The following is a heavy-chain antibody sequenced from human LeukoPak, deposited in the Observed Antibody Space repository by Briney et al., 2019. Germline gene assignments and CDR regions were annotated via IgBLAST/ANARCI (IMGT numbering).Heavy chain of an antibody. D-gene: IGHD4-17*01. CDR3: TRDYGVLFDY. CDR2: IRSQANSYAT. J-gene: IGHJ4*02. CDR1: GFTSSGSA. V-gene: IGHV3-73*01. Sequence: GGSLNLSCAASGFTSSGSAIHWVRQASGKGLEWVVRIRSQANSYATSSAASVKGRFTISRDDSKNTAYLQMSSLKTEDTAVYYCTRDYGVLFDYWGQGTLVTVSS.